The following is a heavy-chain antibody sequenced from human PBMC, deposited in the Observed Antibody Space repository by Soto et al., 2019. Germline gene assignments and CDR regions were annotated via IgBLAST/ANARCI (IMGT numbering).Heavy chain of an antibody. J-gene: IGHJ5*02. CDR2: IYYSGST. D-gene: IGHD2-2*01. Sequence: SETLSLTCTVSGGSISTGNYYWSWIRQHPGKGLGWIGYIYYSGSTHYNPSLKSRVNISVDTSENQFSLKLSPVTAADTAVYYCARGLSTYCSNTNCYSAWFDPWGQGALVTVSS. CDR1: GGSISTGNYY. CDR3: ARGLSTYCSNTNCYSAWFDP. V-gene: IGHV4-31*03.